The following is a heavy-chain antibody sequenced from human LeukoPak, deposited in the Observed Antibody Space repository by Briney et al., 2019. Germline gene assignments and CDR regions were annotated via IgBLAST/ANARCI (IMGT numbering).Heavy chain of an antibody. CDR2: IYYSGST. J-gene: IGHJ4*02. D-gene: IGHD3-10*01. Sequence: SETLSLTCTVSGCSLSSYYWSWIRQPPGKGLEWIAYIYYSGSTDYNPSLKSRLTTSVDTSKNQLALKLSSVTAADAAVYYCARGAYGSGSYSFDYWGQGTLVTVSS. V-gene: IGHV4-59*01. CDR1: GCSLSSYY. CDR3: ARGAYGSGSYSFDY.